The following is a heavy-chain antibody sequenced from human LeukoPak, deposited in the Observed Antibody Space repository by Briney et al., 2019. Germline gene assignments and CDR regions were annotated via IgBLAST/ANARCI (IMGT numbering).Heavy chain of an antibody. V-gene: IGHV3-48*01. CDR2: ISSSSSTI. J-gene: IGHJ4*02. CDR3: ARGEEYSFDY. Sequence: LGGSLRLSWAASGFNFSSYNLNWVRQASGKGLEWVSYISSSSSTIYCADSVKGRFTISRDNAKNSLYLQMNSLRAEDTAVYYCARGEEYSFDYWGQGTLVTVSS. D-gene: IGHD2-15*01. CDR1: GFNFSSYN.